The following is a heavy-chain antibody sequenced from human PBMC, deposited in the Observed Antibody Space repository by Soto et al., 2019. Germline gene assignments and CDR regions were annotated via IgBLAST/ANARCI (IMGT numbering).Heavy chain of an antibody. CDR1: GFTFSSYG. J-gene: IGHJ6*02. D-gene: IGHD3-3*01. CDR2: IWYDGSNK. Sequence: PGGSLRLSCAASGFTFSSYGMHWVRQAPGKGLEWVAVIWYDGSNKYYADSVKGRFTISRDNSKNTLYLQMNSLRAEDTAVYYCARDQVLRFLEWLTTDYYYYYGMDVWGQGTTVTVSS. V-gene: IGHV3-33*01. CDR3: ARDQVLRFLEWLTTDYYYYYGMDV.